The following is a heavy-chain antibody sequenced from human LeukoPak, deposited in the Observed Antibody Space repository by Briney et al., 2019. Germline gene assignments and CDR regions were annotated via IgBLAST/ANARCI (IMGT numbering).Heavy chain of an antibody. D-gene: IGHD3-22*01. Sequence: PGGSLRLSCAASGFTFSSYSMNWVRQAPGKGLEWVSYISSSSSTIYYADSVKGRFTISRDNAKNSLYLQMNSLRAEDTAVYYCAREVVGYYDSSGYSDYWGQGTLVTVSS. J-gene: IGHJ4*02. CDR2: ISSSSSTI. CDR3: AREVVGYYDSSGYSDY. CDR1: GFTFSSYS. V-gene: IGHV3-48*01.